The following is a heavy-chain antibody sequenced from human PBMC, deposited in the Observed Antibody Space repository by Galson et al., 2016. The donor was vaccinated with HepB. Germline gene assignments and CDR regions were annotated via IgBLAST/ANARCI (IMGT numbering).Heavy chain of an antibody. J-gene: IGHJ5*02. CDR1: GASIASHTW. CDR3: VKGGNYCLFS. V-gene: IGHV4-4*02. CDR2: IYHGGGT. D-gene: IGHD4-23*01. Sequence: ETLSLTCAVSGASIASHTWWHWVRQSPGKGLEWIGEIYHGGGTNYNPSLKSRVSISTDTSKNEFSLELGSVTAADTAVYYCVKGGNYCLFSWGQGTLVTVSS.